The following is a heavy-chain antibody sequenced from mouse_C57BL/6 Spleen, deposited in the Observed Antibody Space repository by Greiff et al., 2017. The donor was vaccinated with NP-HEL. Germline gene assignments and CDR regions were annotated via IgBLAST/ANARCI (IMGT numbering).Heavy chain of an antibody. D-gene: IGHD1-1*01. CDR3: ARSTVSYWYFDV. CDR2: INPSNGGT. V-gene: IGHV1-53*01. J-gene: IGHJ1*03. Sequence: VQLQQSGTELVKPGASVKLSCKASGYTFTSYWMHWVKQRPGQGLEWIGNINPSNGGTNYNEKFKSKATLTVDKSSSTAYMQLSSLTSEDSAVYYCARSTVSYWYFDVWGTGTTVTVSS. CDR1: GYTFTSYW.